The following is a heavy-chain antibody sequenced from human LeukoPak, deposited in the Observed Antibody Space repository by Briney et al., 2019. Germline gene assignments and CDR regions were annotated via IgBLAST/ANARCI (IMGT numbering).Heavy chain of an antibody. Sequence: SETLSLTCAVYGGSFSGYYWSWIRQPPGKGLEWIGEINHSGSTNYNPSLKCRVTISVDTSKNQFSLKLSSVTAADTAVYYCARVSRSSSREDYWGQGTLVTVSS. D-gene: IGHD6-6*01. CDR3: ARVSRSSSREDY. V-gene: IGHV4-34*01. CDR1: GGSFSGYY. CDR2: INHSGST. J-gene: IGHJ4*02.